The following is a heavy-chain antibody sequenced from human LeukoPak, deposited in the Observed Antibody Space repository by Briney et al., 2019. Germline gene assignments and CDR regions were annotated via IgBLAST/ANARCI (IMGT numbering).Heavy chain of an antibody. J-gene: IGHJ3*02. D-gene: IGHD3-22*01. V-gene: IGHV4-34*08. CDR1: GFTFSDYW. Sequence: GSLRLSCAASGFTFSDYWMHWIRQPPGKGLEWIGEINHSGSTNYNPSLKSRVTISVDTSKNQFSLKLSSVTAADTAVYYCAKSNGYGLIDIWGQGTMVTVSS. CDR2: INHSGST. CDR3: AKSNGYGLIDI.